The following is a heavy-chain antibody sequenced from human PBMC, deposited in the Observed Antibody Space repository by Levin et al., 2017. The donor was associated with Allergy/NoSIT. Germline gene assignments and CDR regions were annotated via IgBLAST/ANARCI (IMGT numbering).Heavy chain of an antibody. CDR1: GNSFTSYW. CDR2: IDPTDSYT. Sequence: KRGESLKISCKGSGNSFTSYWINWVRQMPGKGLEWMGRIDPTDSYTNYSPSFQGHVTISADKSISTAYLQWRSLKASDTAMFYCASGYSGYHDTFPFWGQGTMVTVSS. J-gene: IGHJ3*01. CDR3: ASGYSGYHDTFPF. D-gene: IGHD5-12*01. V-gene: IGHV5-10-1*01.